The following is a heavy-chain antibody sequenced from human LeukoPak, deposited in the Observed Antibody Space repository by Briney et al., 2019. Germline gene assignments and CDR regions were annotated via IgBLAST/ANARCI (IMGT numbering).Heavy chain of an antibody. Sequence: GGSLRLSCADSGFTFSSYAMSWVRQAPGKGLEWVSAISGSGGSTCYAESVKGRFTISRDNSKNTLYLQMNSLRAEDTAVYYCAKDSTFRGYIVVVVAATPGYFDLWGRGTLVTVSS. J-gene: IGHJ2*01. V-gene: IGHV3-23*01. CDR2: ISGSGGST. CDR1: GFTFSSYA. CDR3: AKDSTFRGYIVVVVAATPGYFDL. D-gene: IGHD2-15*01.